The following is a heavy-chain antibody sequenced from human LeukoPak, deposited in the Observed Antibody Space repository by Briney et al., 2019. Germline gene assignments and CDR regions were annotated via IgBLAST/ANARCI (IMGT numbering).Heavy chain of an antibody. D-gene: IGHD3-10*01. CDR2: ISSSGSTI. CDR3: ARDNYYGSGVSFDY. J-gene: IGHJ4*02. Sequence: PGGSLRLSCAASGFTFSDYYVSWIRQAPGKGLEWVSYISSSGSTIYYADSVKGRFTISRDNAKNSLYLQMNSLRAEDTAVYYCARDNYYGSGVSFDYWGQGTLVTVSS. V-gene: IGHV3-11*01. CDR1: GFTFSDYY.